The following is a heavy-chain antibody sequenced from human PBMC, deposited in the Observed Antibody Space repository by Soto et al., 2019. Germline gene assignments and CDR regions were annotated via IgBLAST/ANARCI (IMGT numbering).Heavy chain of an antibody. Sequence: QVQLQESGPGLVEPAGTLSLTCAVSGGPIRSYNWWSWVRQPPGKGLEWIGEIHHDGGTNYNTSLKSRVTISVDKAKNHLSLNLNSVTAADAAIYYCARMPYSYYAMDVWGQGTTVTVSS. D-gene: IGHD2-2*01. CDR2: IHHDGGT. CDR3: ARMPYSYYAMDV. CDR1: GGPIRSYNW. J-gene: IGHJ6*02. V-gene: IGHV4-4*02.